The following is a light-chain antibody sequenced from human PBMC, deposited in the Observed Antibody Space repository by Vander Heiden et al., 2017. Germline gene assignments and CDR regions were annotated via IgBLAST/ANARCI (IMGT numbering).Light chain of an antibody. V-gene: IGKV1-9*01. CDR1: QDISNY. Sequence: IQLTQSPLPLSASLVDRVTITGRASQDISNYLAWYQQKPGKAPKLLIYAASTLEGGVPSRFSGSGSGTDFTLTISSLQPADFATYYCQQLNTYQTFGQGTKLEIE. CDR2: AAS. CDR3: QQLNTYQT. J-gene: IGKJ2*01.